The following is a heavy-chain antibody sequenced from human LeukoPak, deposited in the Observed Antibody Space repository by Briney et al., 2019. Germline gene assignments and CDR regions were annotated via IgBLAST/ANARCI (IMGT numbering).Heavy chain of an antibody. CDR3: ARVLGGDTGGFDY. D-gene: IGHD3-16*01. CDR2: ISISSSTI. V-gene: IGHV3-48*01. CDR1: GFTFSSSS. J-gene: IGHJ4*02. Sequence: GGSLRLSCGVSGFTFSSSSMNWVRQAPGKGLEWVSYISISSSTIYYADSVKGRFTISRDNAKNSLYLQMNSLRGEDTAVYYCARVLGGDTGGFDYWGQGTLVTVSS.